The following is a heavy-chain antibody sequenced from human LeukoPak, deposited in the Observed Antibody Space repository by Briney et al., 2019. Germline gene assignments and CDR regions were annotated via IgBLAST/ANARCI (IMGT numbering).Heavy chain of an antibody. Sequence: GASVNVSCKASGYTFTGYYMHWVRQAPGQGLECMGWINPNSGGTNYAQKFQGRVTMTRDTSISTAYMELSRLRSDDTAVYYCARGPPEGYDSSSLIDYWGQGTLVTVSS. J-gene: IGHJ4*02. CDR2: INPNSGGT. D-gene: IGHD3-22*01. CDR1: GYTFTGYY. CDR3: ARGPPEGYDSSSLIDY. V-gene: IGHV1-2*02.